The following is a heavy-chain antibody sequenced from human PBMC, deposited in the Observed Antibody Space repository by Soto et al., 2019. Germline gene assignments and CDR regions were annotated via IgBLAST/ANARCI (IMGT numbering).Heavy chain of an antibody. CDR2: ISGSGGST. J-gene: IGHJ4*02. Sequence: EVQLLESGGGLVQPGGSLRLSCVASGFTLSSYAMSWVRQAPGKGLEWVSAISGSGGSTYYADCVKGRFTISRDNSKNTLYLQMNSLRAEDTAVYYCAKDQVWGHGSGLSGYWGQGTLVTVSS. CDR1: GFTLSSYA. CDR3: AKDQVWGHGSGLSGY. D-gene: IGHD5-18*01. V-gene: IGHV3-23*01.